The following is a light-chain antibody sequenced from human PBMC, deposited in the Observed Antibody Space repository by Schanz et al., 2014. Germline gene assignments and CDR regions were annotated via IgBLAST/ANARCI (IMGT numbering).Light chain of an antibody. CDR1: QDIGNE. CDR2: AAS. J-gene: IGKJ4*01. Sequence: AIQMTQSPSSLSASVGDRVTITCRASQDIGNELGWYQQKPGKAPKLLVYAASILEVGVPPRFSGSGSGTDFTLTISSLQPEDFATYYCQQATGFPPTFGGGTKVEIK. V-gene: IGKV1-6*01. CDR3: QQATGFPPT.